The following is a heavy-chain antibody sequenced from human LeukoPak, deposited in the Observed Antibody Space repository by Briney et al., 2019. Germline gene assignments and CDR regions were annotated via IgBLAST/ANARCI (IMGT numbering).Heavy chain of an antibody. Sequence: SETLSLTCTVSGGSISSSSYYWGWIRQPPGKGLEWIGSIYYSGSTYYNPSLKSRVTISVDTSKNQFSLKLNSVTAADTAVYYCARSTVDTAMATYDYWGQGTLVTVSS. CDR2: IYYSGST. CDR1: GGSISSSSYY. V-gene: IGHV4-39*07. CDR3: ARSTVDTAMATYDY. J-gene: IGHJ4*02. D-gene: IGHD5-18*01.